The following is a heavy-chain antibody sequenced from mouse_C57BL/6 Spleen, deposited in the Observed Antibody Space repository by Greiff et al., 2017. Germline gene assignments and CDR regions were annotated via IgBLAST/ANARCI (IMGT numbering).Heavy chain of an antibody. CDR2: IYPGGGYT. V-gene: IGHV1-63*01. Sequence: QVQLQQSGAELVRPGTSVKMSCKASGYTFTNYWIGWAKQRPGHGLEWIGVIYPGGGYTNYNEKFKGKATLTADKSSSTAYMQFSSLTSEDSAIYYCARCDGYYYCDYWGQGTTLTVSS. CDR1: GYTFTNYW. D-gene: IGHD2-3*01. J-gene: IGHJ2*01. CDR3: ARCDGYYYCDY.